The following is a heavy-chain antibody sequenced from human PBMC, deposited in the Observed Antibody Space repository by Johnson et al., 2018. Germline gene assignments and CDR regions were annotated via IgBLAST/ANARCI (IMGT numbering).Heavy chain of an antibody. CDR3: SRHYRGEDYSNLNSYMDV. Sequence: VQLVQSGGGLVQPGGSLKLSCAASGITFSGSAIHWVRQASGKGLEWVGRIRSKANNYATEYAASVTGRFTISRDDSKNTTYLQMNSLKTEDTAVYYGSRHYRGEDYSNLNSYMDVWGKWTTVTVS. J-gene: IGHJ6*03. D-gene: IGHD4-11*01. V-gene: IGHV3-73*01. CDR2: IRSKANNYAT. CDR1: GITFSGSA.